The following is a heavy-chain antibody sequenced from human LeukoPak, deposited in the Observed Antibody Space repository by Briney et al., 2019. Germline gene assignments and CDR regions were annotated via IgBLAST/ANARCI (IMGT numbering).Heavy chain of an antibody. Sequence: GGSLRLSCAASDFTFSSYGMHWVRQAPGKGLEWVAVIWYDATNKYYADSVKGRFTISGDNSKNTLYLQMNSLRAEDTAVYFCARDASRGGDYYYYYGMNVWGQGTTVTVSS. J-gene: IGHJ6*02. D-gene: IGHD3-10*01. CDR3: ARDASRGGDYYYYYGMNV. CDR1: DFTFSSYG. V-gene: IGHV3-33*01. CDR2: IWYDATNK.